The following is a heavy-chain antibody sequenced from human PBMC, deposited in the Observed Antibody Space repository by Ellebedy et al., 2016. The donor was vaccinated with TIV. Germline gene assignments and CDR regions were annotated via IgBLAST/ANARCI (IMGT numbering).Heavy chain of an antibody. J-gene: IGHJ3*02. V-gene: IGHV3-30*03. CDR3: VRGWYSSGHCDVFAM. Sequence: GGPLRLSXVGFGFTFSDSVMHWVRQDPGKGLDWVAGISVDGRAVHYPDSVKGRFTISRDNAQNTVYLQMNSLRLEDTAVYYCVRGWYSSGHCDVFAMWGQGTIVTVSS. CDR1: GFTFSDSV. D-gene: IGHD6-19*01. CDR2: ISVDGRAV.